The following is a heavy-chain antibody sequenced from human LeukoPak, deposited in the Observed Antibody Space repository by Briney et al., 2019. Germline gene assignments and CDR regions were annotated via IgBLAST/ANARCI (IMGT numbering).Heavy chain of an antibody. D-gene: IGHD3-3*01. CDR2: IRSNSFGGTT. Sequence: GGSLRLSCAASGFTFSSYAMNWVRQASGKGLEWVGFIRSNSFGGTTEYAASVKGRFTISSDDSESIAYLQMNSLKTEDTAVYYCTRGSDTVFGVARDGFDYWGQGTLVTVSS. CDR3: TRGSDTVFGVARDGFDY. J-gene: IGHJ4*02. V-gene: IGHV3-49*04. CDR1: GFTFSSYA.